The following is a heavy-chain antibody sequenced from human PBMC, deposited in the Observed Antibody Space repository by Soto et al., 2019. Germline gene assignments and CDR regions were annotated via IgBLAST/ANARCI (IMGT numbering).Heavy chain of an antibody. CDR2: INPNSGGT. D-gene: IGHD3-22*01. CDR1: GYTFTGYY. CDR3: ASVPIYSDGGGYYYSFDM. V-gene: IGHV1-2*04. J-gene: IGHJ3*02. Sequence: VASVKVSCKAFGYTFTGYYIHWVRQAPGQGPEWMGWINPNSGGTKYSQKFQGWVNMTRDTSINTAYMELRRLKSDDTAFYFCASVPIYSDGGGYYYSFDMWGQGTMVTVSS.